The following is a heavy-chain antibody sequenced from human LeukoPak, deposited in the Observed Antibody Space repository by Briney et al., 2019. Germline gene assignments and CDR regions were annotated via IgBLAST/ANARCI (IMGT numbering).Heavy chain of an antibody. CDR2: IIPIFGTA. Sequence: SVKVSCKASGGTFSSYAISWVRQAPGQGLEWMGGIIPIFGTANYAQKFQGRVTITTDESTSTAYMELSSLRSEDTAVYFCATLGYCTSTTCYFDLIDFWGQGTLITVSS. D-gene: IGHD2-2*01. CDR1: GGTFSSYA. V-gene: IGHV1-69*05. CDR3: ATLGYCTSTTCYFDLIDF. J-gene: IGHJ4*02.